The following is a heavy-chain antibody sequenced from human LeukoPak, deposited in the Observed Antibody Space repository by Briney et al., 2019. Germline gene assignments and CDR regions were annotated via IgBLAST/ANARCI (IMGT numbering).Heavy chain of an antibody. CDR3: ARVDYYDSSGYTN. J-gene: IGHJ4*02. CDR1: GFTFSSYA. CDR2: ISSNGGST. V-gene: IGHV3-64*01. D-gene: IGHD3-22*01. Sequence: GGSLRLSCAASGFTFSSYAMHWVRQAPGKGLEYVSAISSNGGSTYYANSVKGRFTISRDNSKNTPYLQMGSLRAEDMAVYYCARVDYYDSSGYTNWGQGTLVTVSS.